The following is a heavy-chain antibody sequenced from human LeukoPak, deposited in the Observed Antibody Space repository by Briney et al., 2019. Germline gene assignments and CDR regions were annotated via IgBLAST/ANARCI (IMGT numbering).Heavy chain of an antibody. CDR3: AKVRWGSDNALDS. Sequence: GTSLRLSCAASGFPFSDYGMYWVRQAPGKGLEWLAVISHDGSNKHYADSVKGRITISRDNSMNTLYLQMSSLTAEDTAVYYCAKVRWGSDNALDSWGQGILVTVSS. J-gene: IGHJ4*02. V-gene: IGHV3-30*18. D-gene: IGHD3-16*01. CDR2: ISHDGSNK. CDR1: GFPFSDYG.